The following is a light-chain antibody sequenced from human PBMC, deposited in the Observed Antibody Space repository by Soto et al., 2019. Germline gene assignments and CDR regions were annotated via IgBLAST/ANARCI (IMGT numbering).Light chain of an antibody. V-gene: IGLV1-40*01. J-gene: IGLJ2*01. CDR2: GNS. Sequence: QPVLTQPPSVSGAQGQRVTISCTGSSSNIGAGYDVHWYQQLPGTAPKLLIYGNSNRPSGVPDRFSGSKSGTSASLAITGLQAEDEADYYCQSYDSSLRGVVFGGGTKLTVL. CDR1: SSNIGAGYD. CDR3: QSYDSSLRGVV.